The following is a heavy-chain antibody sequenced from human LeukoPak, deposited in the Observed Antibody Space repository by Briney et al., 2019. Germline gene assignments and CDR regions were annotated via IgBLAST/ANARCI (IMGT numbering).Heavy chain of an antibody. J-gene: IGHJ4*02. Sequence: ASVKVSCKASGYTFTSYYMHWVRQAPGQGLEWMGIINPSGGSTSYAQKFQGRVTMTRDMSTSTVYMELSSLRSEDTAVYYCARETYYYDSSGYRLIDYWGQGTLVTVSS. CDR3: ARETYYYDSSGYRLIDY. CDR2: INPSGGST. CDR1: GYTFTSYY. D-gene: IGHD3-22*01. V-gene: IGHV1-46*01.